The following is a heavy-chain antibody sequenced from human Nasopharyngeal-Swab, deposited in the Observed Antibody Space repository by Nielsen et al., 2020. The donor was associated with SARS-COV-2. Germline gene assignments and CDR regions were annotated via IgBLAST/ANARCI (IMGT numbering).Heavy chain of an antibody. V-gene: IGHV4-59*12. CDR2: IYYSGST. CDR3: ARGDSDSPDYSPRVFDY. D-gene: IGHD3-22*01. Sequence: PGKGLEWIGYIYYSGSTNSNPSLKSRVTMSVDTSKNQFSLNLGSVTAADTAVYYCARGDSDSPDYSPRVFDYWGQGSLVTVSS. J-gene: IGHJ4*02.